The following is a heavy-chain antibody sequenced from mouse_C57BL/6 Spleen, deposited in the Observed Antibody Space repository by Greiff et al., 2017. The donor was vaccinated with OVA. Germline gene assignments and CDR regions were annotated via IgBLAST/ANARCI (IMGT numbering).Heavy chain of an antibody. CDR3: TRDDYDYGYAMDY. J-gene: IGHJ4*01. V-gene: IGHV1-15*01. CDR2: IDPETGGT. D-gene: IGHD2-4*01. CDR1: GYTFTDYE. Sequence: QVQLKQSGAELVRPGASVTLSCKASGYTFTDYEMHWVKQTPVHGLEWIGAIDPETGGTAYNQKFKGKAILTADKSSSTAYMELRSLTSEDSAVYYCTRDDYDYGYAMDYWGQGTSVTVSS.